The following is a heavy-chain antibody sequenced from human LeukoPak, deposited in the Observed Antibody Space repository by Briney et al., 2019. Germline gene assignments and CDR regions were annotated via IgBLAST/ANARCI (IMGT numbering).Heavy chain of an antibody. V-gene: IGHV4-30-4*01. J-gene: IGHJ4*02. D-gene: IGHD3-22*01. Sequence: KSSQTLSLTCTVSGVSISSGDYYWSWIRQPPGKGLEWIGEINHSGSTNYNPSLKSRVIISVDTSKNQFSLKLSSVTAADTAVYYCARAYDSSPCDYWGQGTLVTVSS. CDR3: ARAYDSSPCDY. CDR2: INHSGST. CDR1: GVSISSGDYY.